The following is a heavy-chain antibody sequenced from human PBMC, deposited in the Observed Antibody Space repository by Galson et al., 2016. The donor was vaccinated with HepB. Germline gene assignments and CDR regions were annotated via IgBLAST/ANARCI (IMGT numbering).Heavy chain of an antibody. CDR3: ARSHTSGWNSPFAY. Sequence: SLTCSVSGGSISSHYWSWIRQPPGKGLEWVGYIYQSGGTNYNPSLKSPVTISLDTSKSQFSLKMTSVTAADTAVYYCARSHTSGWNSPFAYCGQGILVTVSS. CDR1: GGSISSHY. V-gene: IGHV4-59*11. J-gene: IGHJ4*02. CDR2: IYQSGGT. D-gene: IGHD6-19*01.